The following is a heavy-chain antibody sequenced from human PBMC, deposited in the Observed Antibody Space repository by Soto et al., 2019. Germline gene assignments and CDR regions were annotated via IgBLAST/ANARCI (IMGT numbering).Heavy chain of an antibody. V-gene: IGHV4-61*01. CDR1: GGSVSNDNFY. Sequence: SETLSLTCTVSGGSVSNDNFYWSWIRQPPGKGLEWIGYVHSSGITNYNPSLKRRVTISVDTSKKQFSLKLRSVTAADTAVYYCVRDGTKTLRDWFDPWGQGISVTVSS. CDR2: VHSSGIT. J-gene: IGHJ5*02. CDR3: VRDGTKTLRDWFDP. D-gene: IGHD1-1*01.